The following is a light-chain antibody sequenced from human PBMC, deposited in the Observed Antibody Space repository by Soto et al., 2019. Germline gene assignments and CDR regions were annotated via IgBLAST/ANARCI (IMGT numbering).Light chain of an antibody. J-gene: IGLJ1*01. CDR1: SSDVGSYNL. CDR3: CSYAGSSWV. Sequence: QSVLTQPASVSGSPGQSITISCTGTSSDVGSYNLVSWYQQHPGKAPKLMIYEGSKRPSGVSNRFSGSKSGNTASLTISGLQAEDEADYYCCSYAGSSWVFRTGTKLTVL. CDR2: EGS. V-gene: IGLV2-23*01.